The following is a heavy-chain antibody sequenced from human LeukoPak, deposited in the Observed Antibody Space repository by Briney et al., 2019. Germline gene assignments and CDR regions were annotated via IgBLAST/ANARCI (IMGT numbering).Heavy chain of an antibody. CDR2: ISSSSSTI. CDR1: GFTFSSYS. V-gene: IGHV3-48*04. D-gene: IGHD3-9*01. Sequence: GGSLRLSWAASGFTFSSYSMNWVRQAPGKGLEWVSYISSSSSTIYYADSVKGRFTISRDNAKNSLYLQMNSLRAEDTAVYYCARELGYYDILTGYRKNYFDYWGQGTLVTVSS. CDR3: ARELGYYDILTGYRKNYFDY. J-gene: IGHJ4*02.